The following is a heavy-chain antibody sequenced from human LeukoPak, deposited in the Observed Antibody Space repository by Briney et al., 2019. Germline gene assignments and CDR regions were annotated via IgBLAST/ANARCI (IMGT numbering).Heavy chain of an antibody. CDR1: GGSISSYY. Sequence: ESLSLTCIVAGGSISSYYWSWIRPPPEGGREWGGSIYYSGSTYYKSSLKSRVTIPVDTSKKKFSLKLRSVTAADTAGYYVANGSKYSGSGSYRYDYYYRDVWCKGTTVTVSS. D-gene: IGHD3-10*01. J-gene: IGHJ6*03. V-gene: IGHV4-59*05. CDR3: ANGSKYSGSGSYRYDYYYRDV. CDR2: IYYSGST.